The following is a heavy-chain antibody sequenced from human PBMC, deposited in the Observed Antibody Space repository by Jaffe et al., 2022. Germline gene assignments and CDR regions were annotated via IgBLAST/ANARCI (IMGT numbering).Heavy chain of an antibody. CDR3: AREYGDYNTNWFDP. D-gene: IGHD4-17*01. J-gene: IGHJ5*02. CDR2: ISTGGTTI. V-gene: IGHV3-48*03. CDR1: GFTFSNSE. Sequence: EVQLVESGGGLVQPGGSLRLSCAGSGFTFSNSEMNWVRQAPGKGLEWVSYISTGGTTIYYADSVKGRFTISRDDANNSLSLQMNSLRVEDTAIYYCAREYGDYNTNWFDPWGQGTLVTVSS.